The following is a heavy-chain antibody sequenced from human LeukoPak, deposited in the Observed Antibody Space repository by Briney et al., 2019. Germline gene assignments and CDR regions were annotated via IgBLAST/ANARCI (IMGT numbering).Heavy chain of an antibody. J-gene: IGHJ6*03. Sequence: GGSLRLPCVASGFISSSYHMNWVRQTPEKGLEWVSSISSGGEYIYSSDSLKGRFTISRDNAKKTLYLQMNSLRVEDTAVYYCAGGRGVAGNYYYYYMDVWGKGTTVTVSS. CDR1: GFISSSYH. V-gene: IGHV3-21*01. D-gene: IGHD6-19*01. CDR3: AGGRGVAGNYYYYYMDV. CDR2: ISSGGEYI.